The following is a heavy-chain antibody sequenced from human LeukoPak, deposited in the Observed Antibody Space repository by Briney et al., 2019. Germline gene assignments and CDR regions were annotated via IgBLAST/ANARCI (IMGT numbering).Heavy chain of an antibody. Sequence: GASVKVSCKASGYTFTSYGISWVRQAPGQGLEWMGWISAYNGNTNYAQKLQGRVTMTTDTSTSTAYMELRSLRSDDTAVYYCARDWVAGHYYGSGANNWFDPWGQGTLVTVSS. V-gene: IGHV1-18*01. D-gene: IGHD3-10*01. J-gene: IGHJ5*02. CDR3: ARDWVAGHYYGSGANNWFDP. CDR1: GYTFTSYG. CDR2: ISAYNGNT.